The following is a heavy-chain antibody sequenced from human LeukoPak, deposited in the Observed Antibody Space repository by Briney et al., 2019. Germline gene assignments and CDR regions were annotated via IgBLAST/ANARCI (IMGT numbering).Heavy chain of an antibody. CDR2: IIPILGIA. CDR3: ARATTVTLFDY. CDR1: GGTFSSYA. D-gene: IGHD4-17*01. J-gene: IGHJ4*02. V-gene: IGHV1-69*04. Sequence: SVKVSCKASGGTFSSYAISWVRQAPGQGLEWMGRIIPILGIANYAQKFQGRVTITADKSTSTAYMELSSLRSEDTAVYYCARATTVTLFDYSGQGTLVTVSS.